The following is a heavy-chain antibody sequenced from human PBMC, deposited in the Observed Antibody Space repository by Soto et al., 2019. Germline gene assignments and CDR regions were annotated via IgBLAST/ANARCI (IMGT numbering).Heavy chain of an antibody. CDR1: GFTFSPYS. CDR3: ARDRSTIYGVVTPIDY. D-gene: IGHD3-3*01. Sequence: GGSLRLSCAVSGFTFSPYSINWVRQAPGKGLEWISYISSGGDTIYYADSVRGRFTVSRDNTKNSLYLQMDSLRDEDTAVYYCARDRSTIYGVVTPIDYFGQGTLVTFSS. CDR2: ISSGGDTI. V-gene: IGHV3-48*02. J-gene: IGHJ4*02.